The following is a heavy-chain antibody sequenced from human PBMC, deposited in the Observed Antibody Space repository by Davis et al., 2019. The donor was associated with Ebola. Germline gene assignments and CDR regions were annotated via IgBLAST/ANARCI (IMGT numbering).Heavy chain of an antibody. CDR1: GFTFSSYA. V-gene: IGHV3-23*01. CDR3: ARDGGYFDWLLPLLSWFDP. CDR2: ISGSGGST. D-gene: IGHD3-9*01. J-gene: IGHJ5*02. Sequence: GGSLRLSCAASGFTFSSYAMSWVRQAPGKGLEWVSAISGSGGSTYYADSVKGRFTISRDNSKNTLYLQMNSLRAEDTAVYYCARDGGYFDWLLPLLSWFDPWGQGTLVTVSS.